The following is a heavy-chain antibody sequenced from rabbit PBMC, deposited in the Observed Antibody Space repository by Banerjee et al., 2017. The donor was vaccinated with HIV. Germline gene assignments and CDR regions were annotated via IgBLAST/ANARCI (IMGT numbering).Heavy chain of an antibody. D-gene: IGHD6-1*01. CDR1: GFSFSSYYY. V-gene: IGHV1S40*01. J-gene: IGHJ6*01. CDR3: ARGLFGNAEGDL. Sequence: QSLEESGGDLVKPGASLTLTCKASGFSFSSYYYMCWVRQAPGKGLELITCILASSGSAYYASWAKGRFTISKTSSTTVTLQMTSLTAADTATYFCARGLFGNAEGDLWGQGTLVTVS. CDR2: ILASSGSA.